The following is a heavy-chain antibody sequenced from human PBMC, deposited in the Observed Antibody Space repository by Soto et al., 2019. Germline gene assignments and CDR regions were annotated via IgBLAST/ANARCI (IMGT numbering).Heavy chain of an antibody. V-gene: IGHV4-61*01. D-gene: IGHD5-18*01. CDR3: ARVPVDTAMVIVYSFDY. Sequence: SETLSLTCTVPGRSVSSGSYYWSWIRQPPGKGLEWIGYIYYSGSTNYNPSLKSRVTISVDTSKNQFSLKLSSVTAADTAVYYCARVPVDTAMVIVYSFDYWGQGTLVTVSS. J-gene: IGHJ4*02. CDR1: GRSVSSGSYY. CDR2: IYYSGST.